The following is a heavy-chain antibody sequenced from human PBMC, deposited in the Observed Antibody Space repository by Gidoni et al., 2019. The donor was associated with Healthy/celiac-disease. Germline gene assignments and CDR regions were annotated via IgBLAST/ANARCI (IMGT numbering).Heavy chain of an antibody. CDR2: INHSGST. V-gene: IGHV4-34*01. Sequence: QVQLQQWGAGLLKPSETLSLPCAVYGGSFSGYYWSWIRQPPGKGLEWIGEINHSGSTNYNPSLKSRVTISVDTSQNQFSLKLSSVTAADTAVYYCARRLDYWGQGTLVTVSS. CDR3: ARRLDY. CDR1: GGSFSGYY. J-gene: IGHJ4*02.